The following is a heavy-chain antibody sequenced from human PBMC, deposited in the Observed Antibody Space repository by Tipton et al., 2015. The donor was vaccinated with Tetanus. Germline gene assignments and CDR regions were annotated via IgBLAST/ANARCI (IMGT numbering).Heavy chain of an antibody. CDR2: MNPNSGNT. D-gene: IGHD1-26*01. V-gene: IGHV1-8*01. J-gene: IGHJ4*02. CDR1: GYTFTSYD. CDR3: ASRSNEWGTYSGH. Sequence: QLVQSGAEVKKPGASVKVSCKASGYTFTSYDINWVRQATGQGLEWMGWMNPNSGNTGYAQKFQGRVTMTRNTSISTVYMELSSLRSEDTAVYYCASRSNEWGTYSGHWGQGTLVTVSS.